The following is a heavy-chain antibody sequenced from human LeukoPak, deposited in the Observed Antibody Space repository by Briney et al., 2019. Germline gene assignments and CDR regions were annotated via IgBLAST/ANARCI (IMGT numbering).Heavy chain of an antibody. D-gene: IGHD6-6*01. CDR3: TTYMAARPDNFGF. Sequence: GGSLRLSCAASGFTFSNAWMSWVRQAPGMGLEWVGRIKSKTSGGTTDYAAPVEGRFTISRDDSKNTLFLQMNSLKTEDTAFYYCTTYMAARPDNFGFWGQGTLVTVSS. CDR1: GFTFSNAW. J-gene: IGHJ4*02. V-gene: IGHV3-15*01. CDR2: IKSKTSGGTT.